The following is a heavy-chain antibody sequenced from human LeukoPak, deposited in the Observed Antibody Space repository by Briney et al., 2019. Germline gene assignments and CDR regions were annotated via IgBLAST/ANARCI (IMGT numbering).Heavy chain of an antibody. J-gene: IGHJ4*02. CDR2: INPSGGST. CDR1: GYTFTSYY. Sequence: ASVKVSCKASGYTFTSYYMHWVRQAPGQGLEWMGIINPSGGSTSYAQKFQGRVTMTEDTSTDTAYMELSSLRSEDTAVYYCATGVGEAHYDILTGYYPTYYFDYWGQGTLVTVSS. CDR3: ATGVGEAHYDILTGYYPTYYFDY. V-gene: IGHV1-46*01. D-gene: IGHD3-9*01.